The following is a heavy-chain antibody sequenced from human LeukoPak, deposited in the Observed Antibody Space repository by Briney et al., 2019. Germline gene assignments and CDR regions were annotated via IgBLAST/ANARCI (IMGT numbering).Heavy chain of an antibody. CDR1: GYTFTSYG. J-gene: IGHJ4*02. CDR2: IIPIFGTA. D-gene: IGHD3-10*01. V-gene: IGHV1-69*13. CDR3: ASAYYGSGSYEY. Sequence: SVKVSCKASGYTFTSYGITWVRQAPGQGLEWMGGIIPIFGTANYAQKFQGRVTITADESTSTAYMELSSLRSEDTAVYYCASAYYGSGSYEYWGQGTLVTVSS.